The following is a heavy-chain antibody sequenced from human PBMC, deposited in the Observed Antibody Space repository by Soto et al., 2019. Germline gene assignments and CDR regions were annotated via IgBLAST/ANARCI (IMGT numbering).Heavy chain of an antibody. D-gene: IGHD5-12*01. Sequence: EVELSESGGGLVQPGGSLRLSCAASVFTFSTSVMSWVRQAPGKGLQWVSSISGSGDRTYYADSVKGRFTVSRDNSKNTLYLDMNTVTADDTAIYYCTWSLVARDAFDEWGQGTMVIVSS. CDR2: ISGSGDRT. CDR3: TWSLVARDAFDE. J-gene: IGHJ3*01. CDR1: VFTFSTSV. V-gene: IGHV3-23*01.